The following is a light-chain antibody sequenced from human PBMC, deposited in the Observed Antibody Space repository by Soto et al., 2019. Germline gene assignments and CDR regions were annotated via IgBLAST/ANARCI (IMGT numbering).Light chain of an antibody. CDR2: GAS. J-gene: IGKJ3*01. CDR3: QQLNTFPPFFT. V-gene: IGKV1-9*01. CDR1: LPISNY. Sequence: DIQMTQSPSSLSASVGDRVTITCRTSLPISNYLAWYRQRPGKAPELLIYGASTLRPGGASRFSGSGSGTEFTLTISSLQPEDFATYFCQQLNTFPPFFTFGPGTKVDIK.